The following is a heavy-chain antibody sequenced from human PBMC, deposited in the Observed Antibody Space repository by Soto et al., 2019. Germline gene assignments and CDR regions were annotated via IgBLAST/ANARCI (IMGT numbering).Heavy chain of an antibody. V-gene: IGHV1-2*04. J-gene: IGHJ4*02. CDR3: ARANRYYDFWSGGFDY. CDR1: GYTFTGYY. Sequence: QVQLVQSGAEVKKPGASVKVSCKASGYTFTGYYMHWVRQAPGQGLEWMGWINPNSGGTNYAQKFQGWVTMTRDTSISTAYMELSRLRSDDTAVYYCARANRYYDFWSGGFDYWGQGTLVTVSS. CDR2: INPNSGGT. D-gene: IGHD3-3*01.